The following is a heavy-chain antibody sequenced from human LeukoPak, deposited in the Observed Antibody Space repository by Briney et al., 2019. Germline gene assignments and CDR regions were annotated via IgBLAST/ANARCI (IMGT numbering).Heavy chain of an antibody. CDR2: ISTTGST. V-gene: IGHV4-61*02. J-gene: IGHJ4*02. CDR1: GGSINNPNYY. CDR3: ASHQYGSGSYYHDY. Sequence: SETLSLTCTVSGGSINNPNYYWSWIRQPAGKGLEWIGRISTTGSTSYGPSLKSRVIISIDTSKNQCSLRLSSATAADTAVYYCASHQYGSGSYYHDYWGQGALVTVSS. D-gene: IGHD3-10*01.